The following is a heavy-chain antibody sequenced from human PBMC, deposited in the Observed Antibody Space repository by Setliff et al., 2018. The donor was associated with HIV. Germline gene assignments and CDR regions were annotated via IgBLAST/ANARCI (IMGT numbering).Heavy chain of an antibody. CDR1: AGSIRSSTYY. CDR2: IYYSGST. J-gene: IGHJ4*02. D-gene: IGHD6-19*01. Sequence: SETLSLTCTVSAGSIRSSTYYWAWIRQPPGKGLEWIGTIYYSGSTYYNPSLKSRATISVDTSKNQFSLKLSSVTAADTSVYYCIIAYSSGWLAPMGFDSWGQGTLVTVSS. CDR3: IIAYSSGWLAPMGFDS. V-gene: IGHV4-39*01.